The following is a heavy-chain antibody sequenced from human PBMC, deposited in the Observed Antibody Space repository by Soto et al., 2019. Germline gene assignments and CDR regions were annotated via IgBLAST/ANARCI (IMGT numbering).Heavy chain of an antibody. V-gene: IGHV4-59*01. Sequence: SVTLSHSYTVSDGYISDFYWSRIRQPPGKGLEWICYIYYSGSTNYNPSLKSRVTISVDTSKNQFSLNLRSMSPADTAVYYCARVGGLAARTFDYWGPGTLVPGSS. CDR3: ARVGGLAARTFDY. CDR1: DGYISDFY. D-gene: IGHD6-6*01. J-gene: IGHJ4*02. CDR2: IYYSGST.